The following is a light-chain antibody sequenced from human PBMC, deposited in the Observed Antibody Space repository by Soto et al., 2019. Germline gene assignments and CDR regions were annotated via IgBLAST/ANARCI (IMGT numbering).Light chain of an antibody. CDR3: QETYNTPGLS. CDR2: AAS. J-gene: IGKJ4*01. CDR1: QTISSY. Sequence: DIQMTQSPSSLSASVGDRVTITCRASQTISSYLNWYQHKPGKAPKLLIYAASILQSGVPSRYSGSGSGTVFTLTISSLRPEDFATYYCQETYNTPGLSFGGGTKVDIK. V-gene: IGKV1-39*01.